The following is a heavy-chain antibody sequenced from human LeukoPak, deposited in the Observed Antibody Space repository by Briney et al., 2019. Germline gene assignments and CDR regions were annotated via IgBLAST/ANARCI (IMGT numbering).Heavy chain of an antibody. Sequence: ASVKVSCKASGYTFTSYYMHWVRQAPGQGLEWMGIINPSGGSTSYAQKFQGRVTMTRDTSTSTVYMELSSLRSEDTAVYYCARALDYDFWSGYRGTGPDYWGQGTLVTVSP. CDR3: ARALDYDFWSGYRGTGPDY. CDR1: GYTFTSYY. D-gene: IGHD3-3*01. V-gene: IGHV1-46*01. J-gene: IGHJ4*02. CDR2: INPSGGST.